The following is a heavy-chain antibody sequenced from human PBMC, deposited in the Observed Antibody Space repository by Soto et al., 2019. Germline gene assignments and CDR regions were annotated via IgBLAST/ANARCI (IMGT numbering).Heavy chain of an antibody. J-gene: IGHJ3*02. Sequence: SETLSLTCTVSGDSIFGGDYYWSRLRQAPGKGLQWVGSIYYSGRTYYNPSLESRIAMTVDTSQNQFSLKLSSVTAADSAGYFFARDVDSTILKPNDAFGIWGQGSMVT. CDR3: ARDVDSTILKPNDAFGI. CDR2: IYYSGRT. V-gene: IGHV4-30-4*01. D-gene: IGHD5-18*01. CDR1: GDSIFGGDYY.